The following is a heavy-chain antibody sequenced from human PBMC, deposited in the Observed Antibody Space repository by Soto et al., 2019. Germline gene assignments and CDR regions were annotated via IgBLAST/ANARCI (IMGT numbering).Heavy chain of an antibody. Sequence: EEQLLESGGGLAQPGGSLTLSCAVSGFTISNHAMSWVRQAPGEGLEWVSGISGSAGGTQYADSVKGRFTISRDNAKITLYLQTNSLRAQDTAVYYCAQCNGFASIHNFWSGPFNYWGQGTMVSVSS. D-gene: IGHD3-3*01. CDR2: ISGSAGGT. CDR3: AQCNGFASIHNFWSGPFNY. V-gene: IGHV3-23*01. CDR1: GFTISNHA. J-gene: IGHJ4*02.